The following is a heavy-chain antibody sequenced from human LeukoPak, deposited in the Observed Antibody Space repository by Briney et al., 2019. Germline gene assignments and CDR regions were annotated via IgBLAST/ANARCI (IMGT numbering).Heavy chain of an antibody. V-gene: IGHV4-59*01. D-gene: IGHD3-10*01. Sequence: PSETLSLTCTVSGGSIISYYWSWIRQPPGKGLEWIGYIYYSGSTNYNSSLKSRVTISVDTSKNQFSLKLSSVTAADTAVYYCARAEYYFDYWGQGTLVTVSS. CDR1: GGSIISYY. J-gene: IGHJ4*02. CDR2: IYYSGST. CDR3: ARAEYYFDY.